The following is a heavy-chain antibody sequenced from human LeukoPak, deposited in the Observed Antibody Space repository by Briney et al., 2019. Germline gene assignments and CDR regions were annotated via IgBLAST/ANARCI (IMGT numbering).Heavy chain of an antibody. V-gene: IGHV4-59*08. Sequence: PSETLSLTCTVSGGSISSYYWSWIRQPPGKGLEWIGYIYYSGSTNYNPSLKSRVTISVDTSKNQFSLKLSSVTAADTAVYYCARLVRTGSYYLNWFDPWGQGTLVTVSS. D-gene: IGHD3-10*01. CDR1: GGSISSYY. CDR3: ARLVRTGSYYLNWFDP. J-gene: IGHJ5*02. CDR2: IYYSGST.